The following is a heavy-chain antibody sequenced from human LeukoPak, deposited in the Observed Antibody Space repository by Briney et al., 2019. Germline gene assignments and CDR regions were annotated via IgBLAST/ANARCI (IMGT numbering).Heavy chain of an antibody. J-gene: IGHJ2*01. V-gene: IGHV3-20*01. CDR1: GFTFDDYG. Sequence: PGGSLRLSCAASGFTFDDYGMSWVRQAPGKGLEWVSGINWNGGSTGYADSVKGRFTISRDNAKNSLYLQMNSLRAEDTALYHCARGDYYDSSGSHYWYFDLWGRGTLVTVSS. CDR2: INWNGGST. CDR3: ARGDYYDSSGSHYWYFDL. D-gene: IGHD3-22*01.